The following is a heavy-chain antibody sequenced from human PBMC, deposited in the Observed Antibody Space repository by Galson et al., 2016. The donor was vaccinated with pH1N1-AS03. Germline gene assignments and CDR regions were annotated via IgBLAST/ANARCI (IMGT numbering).Heavy chain of an antibody. CDR3: STDETFYYYYGMDV. V-gene: IGHV3-15*01. CDR1: GFTFSNAW. CDR2: IKSKRDGGTT. Sequence: SLRLSCAASGFTFSNAWMTWVRQAPGKGLEWVGRIKSKRDGGTTDYAAPVKARFTISRDDSKNTLYLQMNSLKTEDTAVYYCSTDETFYYYYGMDVWGRGTTVTVSS. J-gene: IGHJ6*02.